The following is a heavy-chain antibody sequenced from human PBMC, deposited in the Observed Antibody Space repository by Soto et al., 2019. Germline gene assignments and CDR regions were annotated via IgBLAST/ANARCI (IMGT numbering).Heavy chain of an antibody. D-gene: IGHD1-7*01. J-gene: IGHJ6*02. Sequence: ASVKVSCKASGYTFTSYAMHWVRQAPGQRLEWMGWINAGNGNTNYSQKFQGRVTITRDTSASTAYMELSRLRSDDTAVYYCARPLRSITGTTPHYGMDVWGQGTTVTVSS. CDR2: INAGNGNT. CDR3: ARPLRSITGTTPHYGMDV. V-gene: IGHV1-3*01. CDR1: GYTFTSYA.